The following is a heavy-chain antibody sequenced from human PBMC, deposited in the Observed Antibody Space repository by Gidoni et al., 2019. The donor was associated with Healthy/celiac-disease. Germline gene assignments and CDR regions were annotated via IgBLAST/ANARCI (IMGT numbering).Heavy chain of an antibody. CDR3: ARLVEGWGVPRRDWLDP. V-gene: IGHV4-39*01. J-gene: IGHJ5*02. CDR1: GGSISSSSYY. CDR2: IYYSGST. D-gene: IGHD3-16*01. Sequence: VSGGSISSSSYYWGWIRQPPGKGLEWIGSIYYSGSTDYNPSLKSRVTISVDTSKNQFYLKLSAVTAADTAVYYCARLVEGWGVPRRDWLDPWGQGTLVTVSS.